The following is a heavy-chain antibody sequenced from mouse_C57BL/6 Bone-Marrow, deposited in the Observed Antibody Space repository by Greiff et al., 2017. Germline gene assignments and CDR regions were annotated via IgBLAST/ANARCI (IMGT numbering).Heavy chain of an antibody. CDR2: IDPSDSET. CDR1: GYTFTSYW. J-gene: IGHJ2*01. CDR3: ASGDYLPH. V-gene: IGHV1-52*01. Sequence: VQLQQPGAELVRPGSSVTLSCKASGYTFTSYWMHWVKQRPIQGLEWIGNIDPSDSETPYNQKFKDKATLTADKSSSTAYMKLSSLTSEDSAVYYCASGDYLPHGGQGTTLTVSA. D-gene: IGHD1-1*01.